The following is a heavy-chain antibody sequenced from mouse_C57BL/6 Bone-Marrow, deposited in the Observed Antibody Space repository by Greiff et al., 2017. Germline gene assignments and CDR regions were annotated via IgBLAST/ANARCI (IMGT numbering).Heavy chain of an antibody. D-gene: IGHD3-3*01. V-gene: IGHV14-2*01. CDR2: LDPEDGET. CDR1: GFNIKDYY. CDR3: ARSGLGRAYYYAMDY. Sequence: EVQLQQSGAELVKPGASVKLSCTASGFNIKDYYMHWVKQRTEQGLGWIGRLDPEDGETKYAPKFQGKATITADTSSNTAYLQLSSLTSEDTAFYYCARSGLGRAYYYAMDYWGQGTSVTVSS. J-gene: IGHJ4*01.